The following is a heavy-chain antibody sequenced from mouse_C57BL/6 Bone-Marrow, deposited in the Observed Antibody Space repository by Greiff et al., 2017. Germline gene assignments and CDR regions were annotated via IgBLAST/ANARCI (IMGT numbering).Heavy chain of an antibody. V-gene: IGHV5-4*03. Sequence: EVKLMESGGGLVKPGGSLKLSCAASGFTFSSYAMSWVRQTPEKRLEWVATISDGGSYTYYPDNVKGRFTISRDNAKNNLYLQMSHLKSEDTAMYYCARGLFITTGHKVYWGQGTLVTVSA. CDR3: ARGLFITTGHKVY. J-gene: IGHJ3*01. CDR1: GFTFSSYA. CDR2: ISDGGSYT. D-gene: IGHD1-1*01.